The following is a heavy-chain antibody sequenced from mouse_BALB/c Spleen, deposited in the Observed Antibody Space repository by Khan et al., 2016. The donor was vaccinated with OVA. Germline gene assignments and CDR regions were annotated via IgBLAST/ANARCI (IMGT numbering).Heavy chain of an antibody. Sequence: EVELVESGGVLLEPGGSLKLSCAASGCTFSSFVMSWVRQTPEKRLEWVATISSAATYTYYPDSVKGRFTISRDNAKHTLYLQMNSLRSDDTAIYYCANGNYGWFAYWGQGTLVTVST. CDR2: ISSAATYT. CDR3: ANGNYGWFAY. V-gene: IGHV5-9-1*01. J-gene: IGHJ3*01. D-gene: IGHD2-1*01. CDR1: GCTFSSFV.